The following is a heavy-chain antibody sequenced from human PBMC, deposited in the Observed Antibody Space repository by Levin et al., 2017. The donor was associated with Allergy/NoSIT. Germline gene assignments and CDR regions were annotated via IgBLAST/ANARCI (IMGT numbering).Heavy chain of an antibody. CDR2: ISSSSYYI. Sequence: KTGGSLRLSCAVSGFTLSSYTIHWVRQAPGKGLEWVSSISSSSYYIYYADSVKGRFTISRDNAENSLYLQMNSLRAEDTAVYYCARKGSAVVAAKIPWYFDLWGRGTLVTVSS. CDR1: GFTLSSYT. V-gene: IGHV3-21*01. D-gene: IGHD2-15*01. J-gene: IGHJ2*01. CDR3: ARKGSAVVAAKIPWYFDL.